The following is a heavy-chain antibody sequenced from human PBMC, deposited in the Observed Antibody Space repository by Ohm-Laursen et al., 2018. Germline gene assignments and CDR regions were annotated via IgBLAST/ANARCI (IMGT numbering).Heavy chain of an antibody. V-gene: IGHV3-23*01. CDR2: ISAGGGST. CDR1: GFTFSSDT. Sequence: SLRLSCAASGFTFSSDTMSWVRQTPGKGLEWVSGISAGGGSTYYADSVRGRFTISRDNSKNTLHLQMNSLRADDTALYYCAKDPNQWLVSIDYWGQGTLVTVSS. D-gene: IGHD6-19*01. CDR3: AKDPNQWLVSIDY. J-gene: IGHJ4*01.